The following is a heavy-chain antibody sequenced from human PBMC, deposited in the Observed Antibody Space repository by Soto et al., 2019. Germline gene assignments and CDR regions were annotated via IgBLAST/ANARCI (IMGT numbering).Heavy chain of an antibody. D-gene: IGHD3-16*01. J-gene: IGHJ4*02. V-gene: IGHV3-23*01. CDR2: ISGSGGST. CDR3: AKGRHRGGHYYFDN. Sequence: VGRGPVKGLEWVSAISGSGGSTYYADSVKGRFTISRDNSKNTLYLQMNSLRAEDTALYYCAKGRHRGGHYYFDNCGEGTLVSLSS.